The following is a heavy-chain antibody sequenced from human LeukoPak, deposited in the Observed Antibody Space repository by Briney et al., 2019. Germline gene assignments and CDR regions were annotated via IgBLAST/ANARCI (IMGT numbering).Heavy chain of an antibody. CDR3: ARLITGTTTAFDI. V-gene: IGHV4-30-4*08. Sequence: SETLSLTCTVSGGSISSGDYYWSWIRQPPGKGLEWIGYIYYSGSTYYNPSLKSRVTISVDTSKNQFSLKLSSVTAADTAVYYCARLITGTTTAFDIWGQGTMVTVSS. D-gene: IGHD1-7*01. J-gene: IGHJ3*02. CDR2: IYYSGST. CDR1: GGSISSGDYY.